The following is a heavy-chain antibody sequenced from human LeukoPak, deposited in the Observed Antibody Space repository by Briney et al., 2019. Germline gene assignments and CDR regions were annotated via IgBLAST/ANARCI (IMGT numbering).Heavy chain of an antibody. D-gene: IGHD5-18*01. CDR3: AKTKGYSYGYYFDY. CDR1: GFTFSSYA. V-gene: IGHV3-30*18. CDR2: MSYDGFNK. J-gene: IGHJ4*02. Sequence: PGGCLRLSCAASGFTFSSYAMHWVRQSLGKGLEWVAVMSYDGFNKYYADSVKGRFTISRDNSKNTLYLQMNSLRAEDTAVYYCAKTKGYSYGYYFDYWGQGTLVTVSS.